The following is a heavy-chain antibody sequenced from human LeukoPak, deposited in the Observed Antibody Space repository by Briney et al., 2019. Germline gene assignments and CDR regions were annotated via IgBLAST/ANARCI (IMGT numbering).Heavy chain of an antibody. CDR1: GFTFGNFW. CDR3: VRDKIVGATNFDY. Sequence: PGGSLRLSCAASGFTFGNFWMSWVRQAPGRGLEWVANINQDGSEKYYVESVKGRFTISRDNAKNSLYLQMNSLGAKDTAVYYCVRDKIVGATNFDYWGQGTLVTVSS. D-gene: IGHD1-26*01. J-gene: IGHJ4*02. CDR2: INQDGSEK. V-gene: IGHV3-7*01.